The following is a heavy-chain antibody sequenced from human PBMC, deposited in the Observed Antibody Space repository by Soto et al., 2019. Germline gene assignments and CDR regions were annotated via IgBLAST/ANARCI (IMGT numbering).Heavy chain of an antibody. CDR2: ISAYNGNT. Sequence: ASVKVSCKASGYTFTSYGISWVRQAPGQGLEWMGWISAYNGNTNYAQKLQGRVTMTTDTSTSTAYMELRSLRSDDTAGYCGARDKSGGDYGDFDYWGQGTLVTVSS. J-gene: IGHJ4*02. D-gene: IGHD4-17*01. CDR1: GYTFTSYG. CDR3: ARDKSGGDYGDFDY. V-gene: IGHV1-18*01.